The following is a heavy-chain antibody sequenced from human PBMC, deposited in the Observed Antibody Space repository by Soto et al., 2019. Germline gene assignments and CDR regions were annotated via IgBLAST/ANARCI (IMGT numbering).Heavy chain of an antibody. CDR2: ISSTTNYI. V-gene: IGHV3-21*01. Sequence: GGSLRLSCAASGFTFTRYSMNWVRQAPGKGLEWVSSISSTTNYIYYADSMKGRFTVSRDNAKNSVYLEMNSLSAEDTAVYYCARESEDLTSNLDYWGQGTLATVSS. J-gene: IGHJ4*02. CDR1: GFTFTRYS. CDR3: ARESEDLTSNLDY.